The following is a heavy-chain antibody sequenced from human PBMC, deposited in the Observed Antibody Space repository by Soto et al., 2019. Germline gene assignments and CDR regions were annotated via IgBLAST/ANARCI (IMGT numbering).Heavy chain of an antibody. CDR1: GGSFSGYY. D-gene: IGHD1-26*01. CDR2: INHSGST. J-gene: IGHJ4*02. CDR3: ARGCREFHHFGELLRTFDY. Sequence: PSETLSLTCAVYGGSFSGYYWSWIRQPPAKGLEWIGEINHSGSTNYNQSLKSRVTISIDTSKNKFYLKLSSVTAAATAVYYCARGCREFHHFGELLRTFDYWGQGTLVTVSS. V-gene: IGHV4-34*01.